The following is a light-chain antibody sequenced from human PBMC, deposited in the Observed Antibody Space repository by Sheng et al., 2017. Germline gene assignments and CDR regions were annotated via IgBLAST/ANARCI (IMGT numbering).Light chain of an antibody. CDR1: QNINSW. Sequence: DVQMTQSPSTLSAYVGDRVTITCRASQNINSWMAWYQQKPGKAPKLLIYKASRLESGVPSTFSGSGYGTDFTLTISSLQPDDFATYYCQQYQSYPHTFGQGTKLEI. J-gene: IGKJ2*01. V-gene: IGKV1-5*03. CDR2: KAS. CDR3: QQYQSYPHT.